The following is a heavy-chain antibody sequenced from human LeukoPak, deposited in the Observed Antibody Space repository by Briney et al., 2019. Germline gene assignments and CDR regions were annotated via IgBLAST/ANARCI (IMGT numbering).Heavy chain of an antibody. J-gene: IGHJ4*02. CDR3: AKAEEGDLSYYFDY. Sequence: EGSLGLSCAASGFTFSSYAMSWVRQAPGKGLEWVSAISGSGGSTYYADSVKGRFTISRDNSKNTLYLQMNSLRAEDTAVYYCAKAEEGDLSYYFDYWGQGTLVTVSS. V-gene: IGHV3-23*01. CDR2: ISGSGGST. D-gene: IGHD3-10*01. CDR1: GFTFSSYA.